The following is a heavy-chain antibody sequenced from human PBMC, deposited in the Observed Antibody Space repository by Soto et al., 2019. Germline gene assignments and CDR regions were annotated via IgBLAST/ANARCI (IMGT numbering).Heavy chain of an antibody. V-gene: IGHV1-69*06. Sequence: QVQLVQSGAEVKKPGSSVKVSCKASGVTFSISAISWARQAPGQGLEWMGGIIPIFGTANYAQKFQGRVTIKADKATRTAYREMSSMRSEDTDVYYCPRGNSHYRGYSYGYADYWGQGTLFTVCS. CDR3: PRGNSHYRGYSYGYADY. CDR1: GVTFSISA. J-gene: IGHJ4*02. CDR2: IIPIFGTA. D-gene: IGHD5-18*01.